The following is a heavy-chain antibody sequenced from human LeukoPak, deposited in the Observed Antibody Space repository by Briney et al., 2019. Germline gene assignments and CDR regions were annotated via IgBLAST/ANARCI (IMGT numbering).Heavy chain of an antibody. Sequence: GGSLRLSCAASGFTFSSYGMHWVRQAPGKGLEWVSAISGSGGSTYYADSVKGRFTISRDNSKNTLYLQMNSLRAEDTAVYYCAKDLGRWEYQLPNNYWGQGTLVTVSS. CDR1: GFTFSSYG. J-gene: IGHJ4*02. V-gene: IGHV3-23*01. CDR2: ISGSGGST. CDR3: AKDLGRWEYQLPNNY. D-gene: IGHD2-2*01.